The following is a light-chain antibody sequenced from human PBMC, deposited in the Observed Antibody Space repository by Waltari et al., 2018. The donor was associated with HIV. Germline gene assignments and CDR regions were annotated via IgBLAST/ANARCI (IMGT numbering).Light chain of an antibody. CDR1: QHISTS. CDR2: AAS. V-gene: IGKV1-39*01. Sequence: IQMTQSPSSLSASVGDRVTITCRASQHISTSLNWYQQTPGKAPKLLIFAASLLQSGVPSRFTASGSGTDFTLTINSLQPEDFATYFCQQTYETVVTFGGGTKVDIK. CDR3: QQTYETVVT. J-gene: IGKJ4*01.